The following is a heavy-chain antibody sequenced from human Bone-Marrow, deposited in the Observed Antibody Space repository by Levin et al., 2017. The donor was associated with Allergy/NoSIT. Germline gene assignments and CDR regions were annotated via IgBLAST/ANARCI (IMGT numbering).Heavy chain of an antibody. CDR2: IYYTGNT. J-gene: IGHJ3*02. Sequence: SETLSLTCTVSGGSIGSTTYWWGWIRQPPGKGREWIGTIYYTGNTFYSPSLQSRVTISEDKSKNQFSLKLSSVAAADAAVYYCAKRPGYGYSFDIWGQGTMVTVSS. CDR1: GGSIGSTTYW. CDR3: AKRPGYGYSFDI. D-gene: IGHD6-13*01. V-gene: IGHV4-39*01.